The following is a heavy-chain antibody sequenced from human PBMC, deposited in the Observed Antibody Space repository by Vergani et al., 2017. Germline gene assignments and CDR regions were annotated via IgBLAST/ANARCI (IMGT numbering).Heavy chain of an antibody. CDR1: GYTFTSYD. J-gene: IGHJ6*03. V-gene: IGHV1-69*09. Sequence: QVQLVQSGAEVKKPGASVKVSCKASGYTFTSYDINWVRQATGQGLEWMGRIIPILGIANYAQKFQGRVTITADKSTSTAYMELSSLRSEDTAVYYCASGGYGSGSYPTYYYYDYMDVWGKGTTVTVSS. CDR3: ASGGYGSGSYPTYYYYDYMDV. D-gene: IGHD3-10*01. CDR2: IIPILGIA.